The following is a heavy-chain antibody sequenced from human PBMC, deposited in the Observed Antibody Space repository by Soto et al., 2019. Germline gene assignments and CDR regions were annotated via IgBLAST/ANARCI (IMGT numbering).Heavy chain of an antibody. J-gene: IGHJ4*02. CDR1: GYSFYGYW. D-gene: IGHD2-2*01. V-gene: IGHV5-10-1*01. CDR2: IDPSDSQT. CDR3: ARPLAEAPRCSKLNAFVLA. Sequence: GYSMTLYGNLSGYSFYGYWITWVRQKPGTDLEWMGRIDPSDSQTYYSPSFRGHVTISATKSITTVFLQWSSLRASDTAMYYYARPLAEAPRCSKLNAFVLARGQGIRVIVSS.